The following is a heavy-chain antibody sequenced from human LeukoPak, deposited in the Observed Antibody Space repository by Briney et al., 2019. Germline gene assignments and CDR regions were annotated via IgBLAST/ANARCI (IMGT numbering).Heavy chain of an antibody. D-gene: IGHD1-26*01. Sequence: SETLSLTCAVSGGSISSSNWWSWVREPPGKGLEWIGEIYHSGSTNYNPSLKSRVTISVDKSKNQSSLKLSSVTAADTAVYYCARDSLAGWELLRAFDIWGQGTMVTVSS. CDR1: GGSISSSNW. J-gene: IGHJ3*02. CDR3: ARDSLAGWELLRAFDI. V-gene: IGHV4-4*02. CDR2: IYHSGST.